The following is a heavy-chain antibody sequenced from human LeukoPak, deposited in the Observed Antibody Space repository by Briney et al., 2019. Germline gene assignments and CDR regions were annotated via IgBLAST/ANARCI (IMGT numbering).Heavy chain of an antibody. CDR1: GYTLTELS. CDR3: ATGYSSSSGGLYFDY. D-gene: IGHD6-6*01. J-gene: IGHJ4*02. V-gene: IGHV1-24*01. CDR2: FDPEDGET. Sequence: ASVKVSCKVSGYTLTELSMHWVRQAPGKGLEWMGGFDPEDGETIYAQKFHGRVTMTEDTSTDTAYMELSSLRSEDTAVYYCATGYSSSSGGLYFDYWGQGTLVTVSS.